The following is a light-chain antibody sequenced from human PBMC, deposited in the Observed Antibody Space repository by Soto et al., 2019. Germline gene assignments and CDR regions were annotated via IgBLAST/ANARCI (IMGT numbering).Light chain of an antibody. V-gene: IGKV1-9*01. CDR3: QQLRMYPST. CDR2: AAS. Sequence: IRLTQSPSSLSASVGDRVTITCRASQDIAIYLAWYQQKPGEAPKLLIYAASTLYGGVPSRFSGSGSGTDFALTITSLQAEDFATYYCQQLRMYPSTVGGGTKVDSK. CDR1: QDIAIY. J-gene: IGKJ4*01.